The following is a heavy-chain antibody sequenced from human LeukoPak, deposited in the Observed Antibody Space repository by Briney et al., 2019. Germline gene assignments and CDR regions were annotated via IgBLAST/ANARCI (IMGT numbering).Heavy chain of an antibody. J-gene: IGHJ4*02. CDR2: IYHSGST. D-gene: IGHD3-10*01. V-gene: IGHV4-30-2*01. Sequence: SETLSLTCTVSGGSISSGGYYWSWIRQPPGKGLERIGYIYHSGSTYYNPSLKSRVTISVDRSKNQFSLKLSSVTAADTAVYYCARGFPSSMVRGLYFDYWGQGTLVTVSS. CDR3: ARGFPSSMVRGLYFDY. CDR1: GGSISSGGYY.